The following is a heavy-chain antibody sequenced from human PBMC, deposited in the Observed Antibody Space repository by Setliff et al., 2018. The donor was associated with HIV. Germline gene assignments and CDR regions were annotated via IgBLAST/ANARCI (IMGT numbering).Heavy chain of an antibody. D-gene: IGHD3-22*01. J-gene: IGHJ4*02. CDR1: GFIFNDYW. CDR2: INSDGSST. Sequence: GESLKISCAASGFIFNDYWMHWVRQAPGKGLLWVSHINSDGSSTTYADSVKGRFTISRDNAKNTLYLQMNSLRAEDTAVYYCARVRAYYYDSRGYPDYWGQGTLVTVS. CDR3: ARVRAYYYDSRGYPDY. V-gene: IGHV3-74*03.